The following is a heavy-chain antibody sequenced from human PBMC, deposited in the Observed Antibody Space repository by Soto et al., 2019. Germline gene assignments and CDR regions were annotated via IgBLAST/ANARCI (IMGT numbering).Heavy chain of an antibody. CDR3: ARLIGTSWFVG. CDR2: TYYRSQWFN. Sequence: PSQTLSLTCAISGDSVSSNIVTWDWIRQSPSRGLEWLGRTYYRSQWFNDYAVSVKSRMTINADTSKNQFSLQLNYVTPEDTAVYYCARLIGTSWFVGWGQGTPVPSPQ. CDR1: GDSVSSNIVT. V-gene: IGHV6-1*01. D-gene: IGHD6-13*01. J-gene: IGHJ4*02.